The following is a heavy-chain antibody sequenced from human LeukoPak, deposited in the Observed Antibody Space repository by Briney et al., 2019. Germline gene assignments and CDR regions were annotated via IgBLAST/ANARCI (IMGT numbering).Heavy chain of an antibody. CDR1: GFTLSSYS. J-gene: IGHJ4*02. D-gene: IGHD5-18*01. CDR3: ARGSAYSYDFTRRERTKSRLDY. CDR2: ISSSSSTI. V-gene: IGHV3-48*01. Sequence: GGSLRLSCAASGFTLSSYSMNWVRQAPGKGLEWVSYISSSSSTIYYADSVKGRFTISRDNAKNSLYLQMNSLRAEDTAVYYCARGSAYSYDFTRRERTKSRLDYWGQGTLVTVSS.